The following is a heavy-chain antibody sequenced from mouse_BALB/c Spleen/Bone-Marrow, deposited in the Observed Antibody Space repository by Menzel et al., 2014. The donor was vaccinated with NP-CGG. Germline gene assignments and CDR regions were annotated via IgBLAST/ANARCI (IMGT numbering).Heavy chain of an antibody. CDR1: GFNIKDTY. CDR3: AGASYYAMDY. CDR2: IDPANGNT. J-gene: IGHJ4*01. V-gene: IGHV14-3*02. Sequence: VQLQQSGAELVKPGASVKLSCTASGFNIKDTYMHWVKQRPEQGLEWIGRIDPANGNTKYDPKFQGKATITADTSSNTAYLQLSRLTSGDTAVYYCAGASYYAMDYWGQGTSVTVSS.